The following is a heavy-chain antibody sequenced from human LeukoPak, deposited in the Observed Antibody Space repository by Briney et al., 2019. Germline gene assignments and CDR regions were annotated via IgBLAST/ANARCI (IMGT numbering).Heavy chain of an antibody. Sequence: GGSLRLSCAASGFTFNTHWMHWVRQGPGKGLVWVSRINTDGSTTNYADSVKGRFTISRDNARNTLYLQMNSLRAEDTAVYYCARDPNWNQIDYWGQGSLVSVSS. CDR3: ARDPNWNQIDY. J-gene: IGHJ4*02. CDR2: INTDGSTT. D-gene: IGHD1-20*01. CDR1: GFTFNTHW. V-gene: IGHV3-74*01.